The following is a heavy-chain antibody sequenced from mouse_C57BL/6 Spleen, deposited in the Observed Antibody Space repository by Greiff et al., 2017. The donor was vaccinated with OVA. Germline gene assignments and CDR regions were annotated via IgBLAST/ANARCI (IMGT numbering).Heavy chain of an antibody. CDR1: GYTFTSYW. V-gene: IGHV1-64*01. Sequence: VQLQQPGAELVKPGASVKLSCKASGYTFTSYWMHWVKQRPGQGLEWIGMIHPNSGSTNYNEKFKSKATLTVDKSSSTAYMQLSSLTSEDSAVYYCVITTVVAHFDYWGQGTTLTVSS. D-gene: IGHD1-1*01. J-gene: IGHJ2*01. CDR2: IHPNSGST. CDR3: VITTVVAHFDY.